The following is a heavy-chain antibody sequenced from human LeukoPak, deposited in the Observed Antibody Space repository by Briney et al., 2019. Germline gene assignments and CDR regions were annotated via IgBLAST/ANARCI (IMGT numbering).Heavy chain of an antibody. D-gene: IGHD3-10*01. CDR3: ARAYHGSGSFSLLFDP. V-gene: IGHV4-59*01. J-gene: IGHJ5*02. CDR1: GGSISSKY. CDR2: IYYSGIN. Sequence: PSETLSLTCTVSGGSISSKYWSWPPQPPGKGLEWIGYIYYSGINKNNPSLKSRVTISVDTSKNQSSLKLRSVTAADTAVYYCARAYHGSGSFSLLFDPWGQGTLVTVS.